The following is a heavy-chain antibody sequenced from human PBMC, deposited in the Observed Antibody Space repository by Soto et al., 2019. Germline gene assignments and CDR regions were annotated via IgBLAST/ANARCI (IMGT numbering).Heavy chain of an antibody. V-gene: IGHV3-7*05. D-gene: IGHD3-16*01. J-gene: IGHJ4*02. CDR1: GFTFSNDW. CDR3: ASGGHFDY. Sequence: EVQLVESGGGSVQPGGSLRLSCAASGFTFSNDWMTWVRQAPGKGLEWVANLNADGSEEQEDYSVKGRFTISRDNDKNSLCLQMDSTSVDDTAVYYCASGGHFDYWGQGSLVTVSS. CDR2: LNADGSEE.